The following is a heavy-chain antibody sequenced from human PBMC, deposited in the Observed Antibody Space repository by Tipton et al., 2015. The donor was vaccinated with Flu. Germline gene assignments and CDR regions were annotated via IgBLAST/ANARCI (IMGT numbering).Heavy chain of an antibody. CDR1: GASISSSGYS. Sequence: TLSLTCPVSGASISSSGYSWGWLRQPPGKGLEWIGSIYYNGDIYYNPSLKSRVTISVDTSKNQFSLRLSSVTAADTAVYYYARLSYYDVDLKNFYFDYWGQGTLVTVSS. CDR3: ARLSYYDVDLKNFYFDY. CDR2: IYYNGDI. D-gene: IGHD3-10*02. V-gene: IGHV4-39*01. J-gene: IGHJ4*02.